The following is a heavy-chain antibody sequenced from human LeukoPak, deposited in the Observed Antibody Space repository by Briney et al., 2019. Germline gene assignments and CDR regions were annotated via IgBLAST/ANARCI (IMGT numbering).Heavy chain of an antibody. Sequence: SSVNVSCKASGGTFSSYAISWVRQAPAKGLAWVEGIITIFGTTNYAQKFQGRVTITTDESTSTAYMELSSLRSEDTAVYYCARDDYGGKNWFDPWVQATLLTVSS. D-gene: IGHD4-17*01. V-gene: IGHV1-69*05. CDR3: ARDDYGGKNWFDP. CDR2: IITIFGTT. J-gene: IGHJ5*02. CDR1: GGTFSSYA.